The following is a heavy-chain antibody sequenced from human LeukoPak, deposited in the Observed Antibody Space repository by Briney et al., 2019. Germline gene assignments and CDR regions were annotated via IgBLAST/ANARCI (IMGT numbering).Heavy chain of an antibody. CDR3: AKDLSVPRNWPHPIYYYGMDV. D-gene: IGHD2-2*02. CDR1: GGSFSGYY. CDR2: INHSGST. J-gene: IGHJ6*02. Sequence: SETLSLTCAVYGGSFSGYYWSWIRQPPGKGLEWIGEINHSGSTNYNPSLKSRVTISVDTSKNQFSLKLSSVTAADTAVYYCAKDLSVPRNWPHPIYYYGMDVWGQGTTVTVSS. V-gene: IGHV4-34*01.